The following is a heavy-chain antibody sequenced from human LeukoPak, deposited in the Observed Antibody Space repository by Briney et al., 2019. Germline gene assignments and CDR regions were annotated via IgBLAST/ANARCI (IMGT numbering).Heavy chain of an antibody. CDR2: IYYSGST. CDR1: GGSISSGVYY. CDR3: ASYDTLTPRYFNY. Sequence: SQTLSLTCTVSGGSISSGVYYWSWIRQPPGKGLEWIGHIYYSGSTYYNPSLKSRLTISVDTSKNQFSLKLSSVTAADTAVYYCASYDTLTPRYFNYWGQGTLVTVSS. D-gene: IGHD3-9*01. V-gene: IGHV4-30-4*01. J-gene: IGHJ4*02.